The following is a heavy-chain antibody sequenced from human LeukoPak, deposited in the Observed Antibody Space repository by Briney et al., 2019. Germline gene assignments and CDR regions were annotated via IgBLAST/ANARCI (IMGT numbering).Heavy chain of an antibody. J-gene: IGHJ4*02. V-gene: IGHV3-74*01. CDR2: INTDGSST. D-gene: IGHD3-10*01. CDR3: ARTEVLWFGVFDY. Sequence: GGSLRLSCAASGFTFSSYWMHWVRQAPGKGLVWVSRINTDGSSTSYADSVKGRFTISRDNAKNTLYLQMNSLRAEDTAVYYCARTEVLWFGVFDYWGQGTLVTVSS. CDR1: GFTFSSYW.